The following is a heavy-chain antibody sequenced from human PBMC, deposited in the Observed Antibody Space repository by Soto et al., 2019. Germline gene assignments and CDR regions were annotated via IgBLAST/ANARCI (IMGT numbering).Heavy chain of an antibody. CDR1: GYSISSSNW. Sequence: SETLSLTCAVSGYSISSSNWWGWIRQPPGKGLEWIGYIYYSGSTYYNPSLKSRVTMSVDTSKNQFSLKLSSVTAVDTAVYYCARHMYYYDSSGTHASNWFDPWGQGTLVTVSS. V-gene: IGHV4-28*01. J-gene: IGHJ5*02. CDR3: ARHMYYYDSSGTHASNWFDP. D-gene: IGHD3-22*01. CDR2: IYYSGST.